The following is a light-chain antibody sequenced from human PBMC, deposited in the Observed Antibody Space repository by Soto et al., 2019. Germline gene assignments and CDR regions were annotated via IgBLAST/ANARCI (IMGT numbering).Light chain of an antibody. J-gene: IGKJ1*01. CDR3: QQYNNWPRT. CDR1: QSVSSN. V-gene: IGKV3-15*01. CDR2: GAS. Sequence: EIVMTQSPATLSVSPGERATLSCRASQSVSSNLAWYQQKPGQAPRLLIYGASTRATGIPARFSGSRSGTEFTLTISSLQSEGFAVYYCQQYNNWPRTFGQGTKVDIK.